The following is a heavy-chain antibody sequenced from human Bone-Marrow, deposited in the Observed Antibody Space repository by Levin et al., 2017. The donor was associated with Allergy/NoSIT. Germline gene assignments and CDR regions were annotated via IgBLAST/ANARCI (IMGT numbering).Heavy chain of an antibody. CDR1: GFTFSSYS. CDR3: ARDLPSVIAAAGTVDY. J-gene: IGHJ4*02. D-gene: IGHD6-13*01. Sequence: GESLKISCAASGFTFSSYSMNWVRQAPGKGLEWVSSISSSSSYIYYADSVKGRFTISRDNAKNSLYLQMNSLRAEDTAVYYCARDLPSVIAAAGTVDYWGQGTLVTVSS. CDR2: ISSSSSYI. V-gene: IGHV3-21*01.